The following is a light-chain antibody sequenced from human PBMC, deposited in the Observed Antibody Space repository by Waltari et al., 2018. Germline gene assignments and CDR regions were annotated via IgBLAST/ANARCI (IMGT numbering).Light chain of an antibody. V-gene: IGLV1-47*01. CDR3: AAGDDSLSGPV. Sequence: QSVLTQPPSASGTPGQRVTISCSGSSSNIGSNFVYWYQQLPGTAPKLLIYRNNQGPSGASERFSVSMYVTEACLAISGRRSEDEADYCCAAGDDSLSGPVFGGGTRLTVL. J-gene: IGLJ2*01. CDR1: SSNIGSNF. CDR2: RNN.